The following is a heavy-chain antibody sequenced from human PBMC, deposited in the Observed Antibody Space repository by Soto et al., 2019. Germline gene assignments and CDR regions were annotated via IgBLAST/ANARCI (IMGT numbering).Heavy chain of an antibody. D-gene: IGHD6-13*01. CDR2: IYSGGST. J-gene: IGHJ6*02. CDR3: ARLAAGNYYYYYGMDV. V-gene: IGHV3-53*01. CDR1: GFTVSSNY. Sequence: GGSLRLSCAASGFTVSSNYMSWVRQAPGKGLEWVSVIYSGGSTYYADSVKGRFTISRDNSKNTLYLQMNSLRAEDTAVYYCARLAAGNYYYYYGMDVWGQGTTVTVSS.